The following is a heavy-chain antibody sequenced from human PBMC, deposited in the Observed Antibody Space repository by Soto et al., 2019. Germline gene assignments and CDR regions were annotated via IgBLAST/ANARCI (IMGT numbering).Heavy chain of an antibody. J-gene: IGHJ6*02. CDR1: GGSISSGGYY. Sequence: QVQLQESGPGLVKPSQTLSLTCTVSGGSISSGGYYWSWIRQHPGKGLEWIGYIYYSGSTYYNPSLKSRVTISVDTSKNQFSLKLSSVTAADTAVYYCARDPYVVSRGAYYGMDVWGQGTTVTVSS. CDR2: IYYSGST. D-gene: IGHD2-15*01. V-gene: IGHV4-31*03. CDR3: ARDPYVVSRGAYYGMDV.